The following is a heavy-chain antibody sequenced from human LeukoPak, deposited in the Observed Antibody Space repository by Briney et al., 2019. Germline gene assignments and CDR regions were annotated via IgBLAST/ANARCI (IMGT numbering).Heavy chain of an antibody. Sequence: GGSLRLSCAASEFTFSTYWMSWVRQAPGKGLEWVADIKQDGSEKYYVHSVKGRFTISRQNAKNTLYLQMNSLRAEDTAVYYCAREGSGLNYYFDYWGQGTLVTVSS. CDR1: EFTFSTYW. V-gene: IGHV3-7*01. CDR2: IKQDGSEK. D-gene: IGHD6-19*01. J-gene: IGHJ4*02. CDR3: AREGSGLNYYFDY.